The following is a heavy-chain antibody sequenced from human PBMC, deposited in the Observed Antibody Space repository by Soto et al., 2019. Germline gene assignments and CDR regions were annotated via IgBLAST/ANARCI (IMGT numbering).Heavy chain of an antibody. D-gene: IGHD3-22*01. J-gene: IGHJ4*02. CDR1: GGSFSGYY. V-gene: IGHV4-34*01. CDR3: ARDYYDSSGRPTIDY. Sequence: QVQLQQWGAGLLKPSETLSLTCAVYGGSFSGYYWSWIRQPPGKGLEWIGEINHSGSTNYNPSLKSRVTISVDTSKNQFSLKLSSVTAADTAVYYCARDYYDSSGRPTIDYWGQGTVVTVSS. CDR2: INHSGST.